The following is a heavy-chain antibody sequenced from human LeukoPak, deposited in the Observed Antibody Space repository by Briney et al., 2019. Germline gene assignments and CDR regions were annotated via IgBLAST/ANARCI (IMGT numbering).Heavy chain of an antibody. CDR1: GGSISSSSYY. J-gene: IGHJ4*02. V-gene: IGHV4-39*07. D-gene: IGHD6-6*01. CDR3: ARGVARSSKFHFSYYFDY. CDR2: IYHSAST. Sequence: SETLSLTCTVSGGSISSSSYYWGWIRQPPGTGLEWIGSIYHSASTYYNPSLKSRVTISVDTSKNQFSLKLSSVTAADTAVYYCARGVARSSKFHFSYYFDYWGQGTLVTVSS.